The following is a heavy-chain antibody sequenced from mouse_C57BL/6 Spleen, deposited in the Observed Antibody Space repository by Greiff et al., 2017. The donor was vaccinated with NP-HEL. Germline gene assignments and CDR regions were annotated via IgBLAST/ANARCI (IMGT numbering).Heavy chain of an antibody. CDR2: IWWDDDK. D-gene: IGHD4-1*01. J-gene: IGHJ3*01. CDR3: SRGELTGPAY. Sequence: QVTLKESGPGILQPSQTLSMTCSFSGFSLSTFGMGVGWIRQPSGKGLEWLARIWWDDDKYSNPAPKSRLTISQDTSKKQGFLNSANVDTADTATYYSSRGELTGPAYWGQGTLVTVSA. V-gene: IGHV8-8*01. CDR1: GFSLSTFGMG.